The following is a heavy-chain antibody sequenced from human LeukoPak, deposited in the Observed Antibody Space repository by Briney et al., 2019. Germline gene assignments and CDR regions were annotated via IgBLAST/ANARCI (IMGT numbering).Heavy chain of an antibody. J-gene: IGHJ4*02. Sequence: PGGSLRLSCAASGFTFSSYWMSWVRQAPGKGLEWVANIKQDGSEKYYVDSVKGRFTISRDNAKNSLYLQMNSLRAEDTAVYYCARDFSTLLVPSYFDYWGQGTLVTVSS. D-gene: IGHD6-13*01. CDR2: IKQDGSEK. CDR3: ARDFSTLLVPSYFDY. V-gene: IGHV3-7*01. CDR1: GFTFSSYW.